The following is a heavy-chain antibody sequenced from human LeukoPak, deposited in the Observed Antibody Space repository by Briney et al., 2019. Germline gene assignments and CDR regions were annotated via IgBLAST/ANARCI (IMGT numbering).Heavy chain of an antibody. J-gene: IGHJ4*02. CDR3: ARENGDCADY. D-gene: IGHD2-21*02. CDR1: GFTFSSYW. V-gene: IGHV3-7*04. Sequence: PGGSLRLSCVVSGFTFSSYWMSWVRQAPGKGLEWVANIKQDGSEKYYVDSVKGRFTISRDNAKNSLYLQMNSLRAEDTAVYYCARENGDCADYWGQGTLVTVSS. CDR2: IKQDGSEK.